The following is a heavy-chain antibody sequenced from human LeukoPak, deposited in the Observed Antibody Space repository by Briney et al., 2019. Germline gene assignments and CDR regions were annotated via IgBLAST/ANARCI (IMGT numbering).Heavy chain of an antibody. CDR1: GYTFTGYY. CDR2: INPNSGGT. CDR3: ARDGDLRFGELPDY. J-gene: IGHJ4*02. V-gene: IGHV1-2*02. D-gene: IGHD3-10*01. Sequence: ASLKVSCKASGYTFTGYYMHWVRQAPGQGLEWMGWINPNSGGTNYAQKFQGRVTMTRDTSISTAYMELSRLRSDDTAVYYCARDGDLRFGELPDYWGQGTLVTVSS.